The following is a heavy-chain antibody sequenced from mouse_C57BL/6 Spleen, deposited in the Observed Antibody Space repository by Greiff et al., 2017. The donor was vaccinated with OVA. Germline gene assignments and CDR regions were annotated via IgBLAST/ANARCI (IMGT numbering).Heavy chain of an antibody. CDR3: ARWLRGYYAMDY. D-gene: IGHD2-2*01. Sequence: QVQLQQSGAELVKPGASVKMSCKASGYTFTSYWITWVKQRPGQGLEWIGDIYPGSGSTNYNEKFKSKATLTVDTSSSTAYMQLSSLTSEDSAVYYCARWLRGYYAMDYWGQGTSVTVSS. J-gene: IGHJ4*01. V-gene: IGHV1-55*01. CDR2: IYPGSGST. CDR1: GYTFTSYW.